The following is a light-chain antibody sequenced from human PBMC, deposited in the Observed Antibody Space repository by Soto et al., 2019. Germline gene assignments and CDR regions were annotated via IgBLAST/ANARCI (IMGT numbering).Light chain of an antibody. CDR1: QGLNTN. CDR2: GVS. Sequence: IQLTQSPSSLSASVGDRVTITCRASQGLNTNLAWYKQKPGKAPNLLIYGVSTLQKGVPSKFSGNGSGSVFTLTISRLQPEDVATYYRQQSNNYFPFSRGTKVDIK. J-gene: IGKJ3*01. CDR3: QQSNNYFP. V-gene: IGKV1-9*01.